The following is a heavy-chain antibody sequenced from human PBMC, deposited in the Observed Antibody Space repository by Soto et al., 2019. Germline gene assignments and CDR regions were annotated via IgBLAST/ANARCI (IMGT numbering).Heavy chain of an antibody. V-gene: IGHV3-23*01. Sequence: GGSLRLSCAASGFTFSSYAMSWVRQAPGKGLEWVSLISGSGCTTYYADSVKGRFTISRDNSGNTLFMEMYSLRAEDTAVYYCARYIPGVRYYGMDVWGQGTTVTVSS. D-gene: IGHD2-2*01. CDR1: GFTFSSYA. CDR3: ARYIPGVRYYGMDV. CDR2: ISGSGCTT. J-gene: IGHJ6*02.